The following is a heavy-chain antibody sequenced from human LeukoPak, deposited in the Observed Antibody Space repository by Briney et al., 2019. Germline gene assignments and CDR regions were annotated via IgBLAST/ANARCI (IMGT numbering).Heavy chain of an antibody. D-gene: IGHD1-26*01. CDR2: MNPSGSST. V-gene: IGHV1-46*01. Sequence: ASVKVSCKASGYTFTSYYMHWVRQAPEQGLEWMGIMNPSGSSTRYAQKFQGRVTMTRDTSTSTVYMELSSLRSEDTAVYFCARSSGSYSQFDYWGQGTLVTVSS. CDR3: ARSSGSYSQFDY. J-gene: IGHJ4*02. CDR1: GYTFTSYY.